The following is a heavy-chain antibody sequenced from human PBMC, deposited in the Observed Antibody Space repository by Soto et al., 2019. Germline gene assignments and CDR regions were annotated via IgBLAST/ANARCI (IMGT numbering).Heavy chain of an antibody. Sequence: RGESLKISCKGSGYSFTSYWIGWVRQMPGKGLEWMGIIYPGDSDTRCSPSFQGQVTISADKSITTAYLQWSSLKASDSAMYYCARHPLDGAAYAMDVWGQGTTVTVSS. D-gene: IGHD4-17*01. CDR2: IYPGDSDT. CDR3: ARHPLDGAAYAMDV. V-gene: IGHV5-51*01. CDR1: GYSFTSYW. J-gene: IGHJ6*02.